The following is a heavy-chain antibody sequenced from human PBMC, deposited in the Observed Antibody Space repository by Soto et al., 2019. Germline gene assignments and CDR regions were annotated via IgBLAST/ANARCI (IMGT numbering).Heavy chain of an antibody. J-gene: IGHJ6*02. CDR3: AASIFYYGMDV. CDR1: GYTFTNYW. Sequence: ESLKISCKGSGYTFTNYWIGWVRQMPGKGLEWMGIIYPGDSDTKYNPSFQGQVTISADKSITTTYLQWSSLKASDTAIHYCAASIFYYGMDVWGQGTTVTVSS. CDR2: IYPGDSDT. V-gene: IGHV5-51*01.